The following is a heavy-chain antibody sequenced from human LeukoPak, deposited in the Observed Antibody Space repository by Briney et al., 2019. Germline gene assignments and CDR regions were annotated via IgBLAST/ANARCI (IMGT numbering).Heavy chain of an antibody. Sequence: ASVKVSCKASGDTFTGYYMHWVRQAPGQGLEWMGWINPNSGGTNYAQKFQGRVTMTRDTSISTAYMELSRLRSDDTAVYYCARGRAVAGKNDAFDIWGQGTMVTVSS. CDR2: INPNSGGT. V-gene: IGHV1-2*02. D-gene: IGHD6-19*01. CDR1: GDTFTGYY. CDR3: ARGRAVAGKNDAFDI. J-gene: IGHJ3*02.